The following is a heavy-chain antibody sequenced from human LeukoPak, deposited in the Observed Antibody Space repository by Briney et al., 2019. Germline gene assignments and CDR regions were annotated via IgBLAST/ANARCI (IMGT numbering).Heavy chain of an antibody. V-gene: IGHV4-4*07. D-gene: IGHD3-10*02. Sequence: PPETLSLTCSVSDGSMISYHGSWIRQPAGKGLEWIGRIYTTGSTDYNPSLMSRVTMSVDTSKNQFSLKLRSVTAADTAVYYCARAERTVNVFDSWGQGTIVTVSS. CDR1: DGSMISYH. J-gene: IGHJ3*01. CDR2: IYTTGST. CDR3: ARAERTVNVFDS.